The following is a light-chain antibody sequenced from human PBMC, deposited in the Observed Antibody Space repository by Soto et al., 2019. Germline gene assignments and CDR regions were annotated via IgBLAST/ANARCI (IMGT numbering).Light chain of an antibody. V-gene: IGKV3-20*01. CDR1: QSLSRTY. Sequence: EIVLTQSPASLSLSPGDRATHSCRASQSLSRTYLAWYQQKPVQAPRLLIYATSSRATGIPDRFSGSGSGTDFTLTISGLGPEDFAVYYCQQYGRSGTFGQGTKVDIK. J-gene: IGKJ1*01. CDR2: ATS. CDR3: QQYGRSGT.